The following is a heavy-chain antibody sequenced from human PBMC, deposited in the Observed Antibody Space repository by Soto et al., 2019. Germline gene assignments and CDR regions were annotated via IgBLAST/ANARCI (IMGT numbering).Heavy chain of an antibody. Sequence: QVQLQESGPGLVKPSGTLSLTCAVSGGSITSSDWWSWVRQPPGKGLEWIGEIYHRGSTNYNPSPKSRVPISVDKPTKQFSLWLTSVTAAATAVYYCAKQWGIASDAALAFWGQGTMVTVSS. CDR3: AKQWGIASDAALAF. V-gene: IGHV4-4*02. CDR1: GGSITSSDW. J-gene: IGHJ3*01. D-gene: IGHD1-26*01. CDR2: IYHRGST.